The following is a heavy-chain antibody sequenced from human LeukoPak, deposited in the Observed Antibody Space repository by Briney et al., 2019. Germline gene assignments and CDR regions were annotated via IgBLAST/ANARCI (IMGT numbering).Heavy chain of an antibody. Sequence: SETLSLTCTVSGGSISSGDYYWRWVRQPPGKGLEWIGYIYYSGSTYYNPSLKSRVTISVDTSKNQFSLKLSSVTAADTAVYYCARTYYGSGSYYNEITTPYHDYWGQGTLVTVSS. V-gene: IGHV4-30-4*01. CDR3: ARTYYGSGSYYNEITTPYHDY. D-gene: IGHD3-10*01. CDR2: IYYSGST. CDR1: GGSISSGDYY. J-gene: IGHJ4*02.